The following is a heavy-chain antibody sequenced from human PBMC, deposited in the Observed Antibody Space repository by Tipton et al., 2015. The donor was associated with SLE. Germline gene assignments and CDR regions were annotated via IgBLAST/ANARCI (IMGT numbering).Heavy chain of an antibody. J-gene: IGHJ4*02. V-gene: IGHV3-23*01. CDR2: FSDGGSST. CDR1: GFPFSSYG. CDR3: AKGSAAVRPYYFDY. D-gene: IGHD2-2*01. Sequence: SGFPFSSYGMHWVRQAPGKGLEWVSDFSDGGSSTYYADSVKGRFTISRDNSKNTLHLQMNSLGGEDTAMYYCAKGSAAVRPYYFDYWGQGALVTVSS.